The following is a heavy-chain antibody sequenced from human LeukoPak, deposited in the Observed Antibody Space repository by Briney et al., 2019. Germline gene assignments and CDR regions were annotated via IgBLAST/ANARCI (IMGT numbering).Heavy chain of an antibody. J-gene: IGHJ3*02. CDR3: AITESYCGGDCYSPHAFDI. D-gene: IGHD2-21*02. V-gene: IGHV5-51*01. CDR1: GNSFTSYW. CDR2: IYPGDSDT. Sequence: GESLKISCKGSGNSFTSYWIGWVRQMPGKGLEWMGIIYPGDSDTRYSPSFQGQVTISADKSISTAYLQWSSLKASDTAMYYCAITESYCGGDCYSPHAFDIWGQGTMVTVSS.